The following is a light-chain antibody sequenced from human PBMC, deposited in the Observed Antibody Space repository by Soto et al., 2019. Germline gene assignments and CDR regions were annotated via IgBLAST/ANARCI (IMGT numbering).Light chain of an antibody. CDR1: QSISGW. J-gene: IGKJ1*01. CDR3: QQYKSYST. CDR2: KAS. V-gene: IGKV1-5*03. Sequence: DIQMTQSPSTLSGSVGDRVTITRRASQSISGWLAWYQQTPGKASKLLIYKASSSESGVPSRLSGSGSGTEFTLTISSLQPDDFATYYCQQYKSYSTFGQGTQVDI.